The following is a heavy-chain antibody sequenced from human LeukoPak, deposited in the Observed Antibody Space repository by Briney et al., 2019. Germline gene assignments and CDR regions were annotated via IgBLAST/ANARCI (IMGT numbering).Heavy chain of an antibody. D-gene: IGHD3-22*01. CDR3: AREAWSITMIVVDLDY. V-gene: IGHV3-30-3*01. CDR1: GFTFNTCA. J-gene: IGHJ4*02. Sequence: AGGSLRLSCAASGFTFNTCAMTWVRQAPGKGLEWVAVISYDGSNKYYADSVKGRFTISRDNSKNTLYLQMNSLRAEDTAVYYCAREAWSITMIVVDLDYWGQGTLVTVSS. CDR2: ISYDGSNK.